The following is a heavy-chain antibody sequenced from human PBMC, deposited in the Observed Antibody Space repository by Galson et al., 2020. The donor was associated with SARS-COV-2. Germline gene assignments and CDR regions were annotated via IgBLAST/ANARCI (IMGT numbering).Heavy chain of an antibody. D-gene: IGHD2-2*03. Sequence: GESLKISCIFSGFTFGDYSINWFRQAPGKGLEWVGFIRSKIYGVTTKYAAAVEGRFSISGDDSKRTVYLQMNSLKTEDTAGYYCASVPDWKLCFTNMKGWCKGTTVSVSS. CDR1: GFTFGDYS. CDR2: IRSKIYGVTT. J-gene: IGHJ6*03. V-gene: IGHV3-49*03. CDR3: ASVPDWKLCFTNMKG.